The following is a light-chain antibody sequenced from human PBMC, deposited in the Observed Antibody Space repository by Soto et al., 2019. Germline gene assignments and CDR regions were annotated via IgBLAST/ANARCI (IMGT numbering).Light chain of an antibody. CDR3: QTNTSFPLT. J-gene: IGKJ4*01. CDR2: AAS. CDR1: QGISSW. V-gene: IGKV1-12*01. Sequence: DIQMTQSPSFVSASVGDRVTITCRASQGISSWLAWYQHKPGRAPKLLIHAASSLESGVPSRFSGSGSGTGFTLNHRRLPPGEFCTYLCQTNTSFPLTFGGGTKVEIK.